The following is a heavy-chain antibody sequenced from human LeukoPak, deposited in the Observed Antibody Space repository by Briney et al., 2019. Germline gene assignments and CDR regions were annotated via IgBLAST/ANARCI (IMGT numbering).Heavy chain of an antibody. CDR2: MTFDGSNK. CDR3: AKDTLSVSVTYHGMDV. V-gene: IGHV3-30*18. J-gene: IGHJ6*02. Sequence: GGSLRLSCAASGFTFSSYGLHWVRQAPGKGLEWVAGMTFDGSNKYYADSVQGRFSISRDNSKNTLFLQMDSLRPGDTAVYFCAKDTLSVSVTYHGMDVWGQGTTVAVSS. CDR1: GFTFSSYG. D-gene: IGHD6-19*01.